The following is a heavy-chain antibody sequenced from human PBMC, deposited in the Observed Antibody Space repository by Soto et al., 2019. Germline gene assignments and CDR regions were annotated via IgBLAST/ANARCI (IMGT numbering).Heavy chain of an antibody. CDR3: ARTVVVVVPDNFDH. J-gene: IGHJ4*02. Sequence: EVQLVQSGGGLVQPGGSLRLSCAASGFSIGDYWMSWVRQAPGKGLDWVANIKQDGSEKYYVDSVKGRFTISKDSAKNSLYLQMNSLRGEDTAVYYCARTVVVVVPDNFDHWGQGTLVTVSS. D-gene: IGHD2-2*01. CDR2: IKQDGSEK. V-gene: IGHV3-7*01. CDR1: GFSIGDYW.